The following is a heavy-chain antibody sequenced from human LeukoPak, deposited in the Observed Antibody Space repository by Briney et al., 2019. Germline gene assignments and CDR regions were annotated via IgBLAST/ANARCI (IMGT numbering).Heavy chain of an antibody. V-gene: IGHV3-21*01. CDR1: GFTFSSYS. D-gene: IGHD3-10*01. Sequence: GGSLRLSCAASGFTFSSYSMNWVRQAPGKGLEWVSFISSSSTYIYYADSVKGRFTISRDVAKNSLYLQMSSLRADDTAVYYCARDRVVSGRFGEVASWGQGTLVTVSS. CDR3: ARDRVVSGRFGEVAS. J-gene: IGHJ5*01. CDR2: ISSSSTYI.